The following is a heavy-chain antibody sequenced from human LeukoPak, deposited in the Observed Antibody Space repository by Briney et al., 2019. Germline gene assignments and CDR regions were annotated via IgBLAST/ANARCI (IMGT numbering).Heavy chain of an antibody. J-gene: IGHJ5*02. CDR1: EFTFSSYW. CDR2: INQDGSGK. D-gene: IGHD2-15*01. CDR3: ARDRSVAVVVPNWFDP. Sequence: GGSLRLSCAASEFTFSSYWMSWVRQAPGKGLEWVANINQDGSGKYYLDSVRGRFTISRDNAKNSLYLQMNSLRAEDTAVYYCARDRSVAVVVPNWFDPWGQGTLVTVSS. V-gene: IGHV3-7*01.